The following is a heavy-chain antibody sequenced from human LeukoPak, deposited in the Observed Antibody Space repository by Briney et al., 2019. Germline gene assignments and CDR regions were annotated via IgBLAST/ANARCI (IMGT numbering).Heavy chain of an antibody. CDR3: ERDSRVVPFDY. V-gene: IGHV4-59*11. CDR1: GVSISSRC. J-gene: IGHJ4*02. CDR2: IYYTGNT. Sequence: PSETLSLTCTVSGVSISSRCLSWVRQPPGKGLEWVGCIYYTGNTNYNPNLKSRVTISEDISKYQVSLRLTSVTVAATDVYHCERDSRVVPFDYWGQGNLVTVSS. D-gene: IGHD2-15*01.